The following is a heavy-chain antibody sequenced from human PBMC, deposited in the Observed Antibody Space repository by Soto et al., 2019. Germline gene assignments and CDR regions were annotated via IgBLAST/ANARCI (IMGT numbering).Heavy chain of an antibody. CDR3: NTDSYYDSSGYLY. CDR2: IKSKTDGGTT. Sequence: EVQLVESGGGLVKPGGSLRLSCAASGFTFSNAWMSWVRQAPGKGLEWVGRIKSKTDGGTTDYAAPVKGRFTISRDDSKNTLYLQMNSLKTADTAVYYCNTDSYYDSSGYLYWGQGTLVTVSS. CDR1: GFTFSNAW. J-gene: IGHJ4*02. V-gene: IGHV3-15*01. D-gene: IGHD3-22*01.